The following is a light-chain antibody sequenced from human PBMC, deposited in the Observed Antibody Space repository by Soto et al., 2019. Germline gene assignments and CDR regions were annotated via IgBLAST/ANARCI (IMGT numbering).Light chain of an antibody. CDR2: GAS. J-gene: IGKJ1*01. Sequence: EIVLTQSPATLSLSPGERATLSCRASQSVSSSYLAWYQQKPGQAPRLLIYGASSRATGIPDRFSGSGSGTDFTHTISRLEPEDFAVYYCQQYGSSPRTFGQGTKVEIK. CDR3: QQYGSSPRT. V-gene: IGKV3-20*01. CDR1: QSVSSSY.